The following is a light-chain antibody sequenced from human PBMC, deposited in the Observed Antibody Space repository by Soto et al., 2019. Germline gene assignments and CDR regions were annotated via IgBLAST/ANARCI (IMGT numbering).Light chain of an antibody. CDR2: GAP. Sequence: EIVLTQSPDTLSLSPGERATLSCRASQSVSSSYLAWYQQRPGQAPRLLIYGAPSRATGIPDRFSGSGSGTDFSLTISRLEPEDFAVYYCQQYGVSPRTFGQGTKVDIK. CDR1: QSVSSSY. V-gene: IGKV3-20*01. J-gene: IGKJ1*01. CDR3: QQYGVSPRT.